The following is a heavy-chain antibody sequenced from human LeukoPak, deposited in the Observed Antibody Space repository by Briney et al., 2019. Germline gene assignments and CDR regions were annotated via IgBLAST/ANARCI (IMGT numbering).Heavy chain of an antibody. V-gene: IGHV3-30*03. Sequence: GGSLRLSCAASGFTFSSYGMHWVRQAPGKGLEWVAVISYDGSNKYYADSVKGRFTISRDNSKNTLYLQMNSLRSEDTAVYYCAASAVAGHYKGVWDAFDIWGQGTMVTVSS. D-gene: IGHD6-19*01. J-gene: IGHJ3*02. CDR2: ISYDGSNK. CDR3: AASAVAGHYKGVWDAFDI. CDR1: GFTFSSYG.